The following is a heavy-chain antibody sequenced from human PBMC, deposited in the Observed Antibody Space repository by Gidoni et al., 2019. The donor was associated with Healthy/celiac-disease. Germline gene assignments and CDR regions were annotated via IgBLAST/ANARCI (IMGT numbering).Heavy chain of an antibody. Sequence: QVQLVESGGGVVQPGRSLRLSCAAAGFTFSSYGMHWVRQAPGKGLEWVAVIWYDGSNKYYADSVKGRFTISRDNSKNTLYLQMNSLRAEDTAVYYCARDGSGSYMDVWGKGTTVTVSS. V-gene: IGHV3-33*01. CDR3: ARDGSGSYMDV. CDR2: IWYDGSNK. D-gene: IGHD3-10*01. J-gene: IGHJ6*03. CDR1: GFTFSSYG.